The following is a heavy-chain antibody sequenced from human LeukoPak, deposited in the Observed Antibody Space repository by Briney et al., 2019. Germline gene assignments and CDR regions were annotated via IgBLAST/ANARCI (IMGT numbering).Heavy chain of an antibody. J-gene: IGHJ5*02. CDR1: GGTFSSYA. CDR2: IIPIFGTA. Sequence: SVKVSCKASGGTFSSYAISWVRQAPGQGLEWMGGIIPIFGTANYAQKFQGRVTMTRDMSTSTVYMELSSLRSEDTAVYYCARDRGSVDYYDSSGYRNNWFDPWGQGTLVTVSS. CDR3: ARDRGSVDYYDSSGYRNNWFDP. D-gene: IGHD3-22*01. V-gene: IGHV1-69*05.